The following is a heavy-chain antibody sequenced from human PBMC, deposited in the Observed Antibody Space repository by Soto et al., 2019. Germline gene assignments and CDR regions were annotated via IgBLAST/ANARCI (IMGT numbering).Heavy chain of an antibody. CDR1: GFTFSSYS. J-gene: IGHJ6*03. V-gene: IGHV3-21*01. CDR2: ISSSSNYI. D-gene: IGHD5-12*01. CDR3: AKGRRYSCYGDHYYFQDV. Sequence: GGSLRLSCAASGFTFSSYSMNWVRQAPGEGLEWVSSISSSSNYIYYADSLRGRFTISRDDAKSSLYLQMNSLRAEDTAVYYCAKGRRYSCYGDHYYFQDVWGQGTSVIGSS.